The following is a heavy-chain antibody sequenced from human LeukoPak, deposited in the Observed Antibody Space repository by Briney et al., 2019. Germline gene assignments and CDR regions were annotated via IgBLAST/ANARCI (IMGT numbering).Heavy chain of an antibody. D-gene: IGHD1-14*01. Sequence: GGSLRLSCAASGFTYSSYAMSWVRQAPGKGLEWVSAISGSGGSTYYADSVKGRFTISRDNSKNTLYLQMNSLRAEDTAVYYCADHPESPYYYYYMDVWGKGTTVTASS. CDR1: GFTYSSYA. CDR2: ISGSGGST. J-gene: IGHJ6*03. V-gene: IGHV3-23*01. CDR3: ADHPESPYYYYYMDV.